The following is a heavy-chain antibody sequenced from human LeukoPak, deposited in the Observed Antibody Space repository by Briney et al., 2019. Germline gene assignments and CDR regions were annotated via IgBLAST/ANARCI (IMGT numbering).Heavy chain of an antibody. D-gene: IGHD6-19*01. CDR2: ISYDGSNK. J-gene: IGHJ6*03. V-gene: IGHV3-30*01. CDR3: ARDSQQWLGRIFDYMDV. CDR1: GFTFSSYA. Sequence: PGRSLRLSCAASGFTFSSYAMHWVRQAPGKGLEWVAVISYDGSNKYYADSVKGRFTISRDNSKNTLYLQMNSLRAEDTAVYYCARDSQQWLGRIFDYMDVWGKGTTVTVSS.